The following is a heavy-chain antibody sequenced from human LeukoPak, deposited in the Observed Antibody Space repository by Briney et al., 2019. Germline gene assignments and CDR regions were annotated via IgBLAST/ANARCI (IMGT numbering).Heavy chain of an antibody. J-gene: IGHJ4*02. CDR3: AKDHFGPYSYVEY. V-gene: IGHV3-23*01. D-gene: IGHD5-18*01. CDR2: MEGRGGTI. Sequence: GGSLRLSCAASGFTFSSYALSWVRQAPGKGLEWVCGMEGRGGTITYADSVKGRVTISRDNSKYRLFLQMDSRRADDTAIYYCAKDHFGPYSYVEYWGQGTLVTVSS. CDR1: GFTFSSYA.